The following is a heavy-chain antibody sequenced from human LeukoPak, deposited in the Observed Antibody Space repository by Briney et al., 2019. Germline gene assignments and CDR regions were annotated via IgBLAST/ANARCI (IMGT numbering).Heavy chain of an antibody. V-gene: IGHV3-23*01. Sequence: GGSLRLSCAAPGFTFSSYAMSWVRQAPGKGLEWVSAISGSGGSTYYADSVKGRFTISRDNSKNTLYLQMNSLRAEDTAVYYCAKDLSSSSWPAWFDPWGQGTLVTVSS. CDR1: GFTFSSYA. CDR3: AKDLSSSSWPAWFDP. D-gene: IGHD6-13*01. CDR2: ISGSGGST. J-gene: IGHJ5*02.